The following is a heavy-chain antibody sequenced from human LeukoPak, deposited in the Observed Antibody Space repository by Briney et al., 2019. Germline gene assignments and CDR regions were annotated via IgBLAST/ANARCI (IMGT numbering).Heavy chain of an antibody. V-gene: IGHV4-4*07. D-gene: IGHD3-10*01. J-gene: IGHJ4*02. Sequence: SETLSLTCTVSGDSISNYYWSWIRQPAGKGLEWLGRIYTSGSTNYNPSLKSRVTISVDTSKNQFSLKLSSVTAADTAIYYCARVLDYYGSGTYGFDYGGQGTLVTVSS. CDR3: ARVLDYYGSGTYGFDY. CDR2: IYTSGST. CDR1: GDSISNYY.